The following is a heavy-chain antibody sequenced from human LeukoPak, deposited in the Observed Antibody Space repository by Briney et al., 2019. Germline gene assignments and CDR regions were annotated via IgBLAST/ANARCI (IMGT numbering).Heavy chain of an antibody. J-gene: IGHJ6*02. V-gene: IGHV1-24*01. CDR3: ATDPGEIVPAAKGPRGDYCYGMDV. D-gene: IGHD2-2*01. CDR1: GYTLTELS. Sequence: ASVKVSCKVSGYTLTELSMHGVRQAPGKGLEGMGGFDPEDGETIYAQKFQGRVTMTEDISTDTAYMELNSLRSDDTAVYYCATDPGEIVPAAKGPRGDYCYGMDVWGQGTTVTVSS. CDR2: FDPEDGET.